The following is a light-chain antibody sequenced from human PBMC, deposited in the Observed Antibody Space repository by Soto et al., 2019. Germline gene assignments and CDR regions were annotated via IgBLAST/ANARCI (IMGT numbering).Light chain of an antibody. CDR2: EAS. J-gene: IGKJ3*01. V-gene: IGKV3-15*01. CDR1: QSVNSN. CDR3: QQYNKWPPFT. Sequence: EIVMTQSPATLSVSPGERATLSCRASQSVNSNLAWYQQKPGQSPRLLIYEASTRATGIPDRFSGSGSGTAFTLTINTLQSEDFAVYYCQQYNKWPPFTFGPGTKVDIK.